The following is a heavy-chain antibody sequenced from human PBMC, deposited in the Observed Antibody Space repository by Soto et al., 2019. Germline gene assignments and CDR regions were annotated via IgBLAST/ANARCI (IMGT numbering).Heavy chain of an antibody. J-gene: IGHJ6*02. CDR3: ARDNIVSKGYGMDV. D-gene: IGHD5-12*01. V-gene: IGHV4-4*07. CDR2: IHSSGTF. CDR1: GASISNAY. Sequence: QVQLQESGPGLAKPSETLSLTCTVSGASISNAYWSWIRQAAGKRLEWIGRIHSSGTFNYNPSLKSRVSISRDTSKNQISLKLSSVTAADTAVYYCARDNIVSKGYGMDVWGQGTTVTVSS.